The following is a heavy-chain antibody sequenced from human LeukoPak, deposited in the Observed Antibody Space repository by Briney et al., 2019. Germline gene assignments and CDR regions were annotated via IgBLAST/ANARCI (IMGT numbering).Heavy chain of an antibody. J-gene: IGHJ6*03. D-gene: IGHD1-26*01. CDR1: GFTFSSYN. Sequence: GGSLRLSCAASGFTFSSYNMNWVRQAPGKGLQWVSSITSSRSYIYYGDSAKGRFTISRDNAKNSLFLQMNSLRAEDTAVYYCARVHSGSYSSGSYYYYMDVWGKGTTVTVSS. CDR2: ITSSRSYI. CDR3: ARVHSGSYSSGSYYYYMDV. V-gene: IGHV3-21*01.